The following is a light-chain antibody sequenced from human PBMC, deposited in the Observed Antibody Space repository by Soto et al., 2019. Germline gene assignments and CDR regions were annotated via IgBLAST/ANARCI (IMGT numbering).Light chain of an antibody. CDR3: QQRSTWPLP. Sequence: EIVLTQSPATLSLSPGERVTLACRASQSITTYLAWHQHRPGQAPRLLIYDTSNRATGIPGRFSGSGSGRNFTRTISSLEPEDSALYYCQQRSTWPLPFGGGTNVEIK. J-gene: IGKJ4*01. CDR2: DTS. V-gene: IGKV3-11*02. CDR1: QSITTY.